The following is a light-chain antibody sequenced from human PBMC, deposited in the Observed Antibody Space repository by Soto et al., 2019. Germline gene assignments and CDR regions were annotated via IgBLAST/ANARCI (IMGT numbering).Light chain of an antibody. J-gene: IGLJ2*01. Sequence: SFLTHTTSFSVSPGHSSTISCTGNHNDIGTYDYVSWYQQHPGRAPRLLIYGVTTRPSGISDRFSASKSGLTASLTISGIQPEDEADYYCRSFNSDSIYVFG. CDR3: RSFNSDSIYV. CDR2: GVT. CDR1: HNDIGTYDY. V-gene: IGLV2-14*03.